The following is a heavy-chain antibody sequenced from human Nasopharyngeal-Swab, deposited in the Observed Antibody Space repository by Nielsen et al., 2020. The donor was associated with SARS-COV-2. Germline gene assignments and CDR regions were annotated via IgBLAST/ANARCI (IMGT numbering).Heavy chain of an antibody. D-gene: IGHD3-22*01. CDR1: GFTFSSYG. CDR2: ISYDGSNK. J-gene: IGHJ4*02. Sequence: GGSLRLSCAASGFTFSSYGMYWVRQAPGKGLEWVAVISYDGSNKYYADSVKGRFTISRDNSKNTLYLQMNSLRAEDTAVYYCAKVHKYYYDSSGPPAWGQGTLVTVSS. CDR3: AKVHKYYYDSSGPPA. V-gene: IGHV3-30*18.